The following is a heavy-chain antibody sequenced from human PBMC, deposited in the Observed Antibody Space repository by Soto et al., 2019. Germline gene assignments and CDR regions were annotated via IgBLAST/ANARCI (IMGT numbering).Heavy chain of an antibody. CDR3: ARSPYTSGHHYGMHV. CDR1: GFTFSLYG. Sequence: GGSLRLSSAATGFTFSLYGIQWVRQAPGKGLEWVAVIWYDDSNKYYADSVKGRFTISRNNSKNTLYLQMRGLTAEDTAVYYCARSPYTSGHHYGMHVWGQGTTVTVSS. V-gene: IGHV3-33*01. J-gene: IGHJ6*02. D-gene: IGHD3-22*01. CDR2: IWYDDSNK.